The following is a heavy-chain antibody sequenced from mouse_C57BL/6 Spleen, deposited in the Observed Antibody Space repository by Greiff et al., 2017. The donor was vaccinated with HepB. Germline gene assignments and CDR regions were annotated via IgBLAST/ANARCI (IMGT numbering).Heavy chain of an antibody. Sequence: VKLQQPGAELVKPGASVKLSCKASGYTFTSYWMHWVKQRPGQGLEWIGMIHPNSGSTNYNEKFKSKATLTVDKSSSTAYMQLSSLTSEDSAVYYCARSDYYGSSGFAYWGQGTLVTVSA. CDR2: IHPNSGST. D-gene: IGHD1-1*01. V-gene: IGHV1-64*01. J-gene: IGHJ3*01. CDR1: GYTFTSYW. CDR3: ARSDYYGSSGFAY.